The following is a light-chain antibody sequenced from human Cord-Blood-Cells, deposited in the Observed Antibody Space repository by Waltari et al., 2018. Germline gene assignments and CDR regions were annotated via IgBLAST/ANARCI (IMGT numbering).Light chain of an antibody. CDR1: SLRSYY. Sequence: SSELTQDPAVSVALGQTVRITCQGDSLRSYYASWYQQKPGQAPVLVIYGKNNRPSGIPDRFSGSSSGNTVSLTITGAQAEDEADYYCNSRDSSGNHQVVFGGGTKLTVL. J-gene: IGLJ2*01. CDR2: GKN. CDR3: NSRDSSGNHQVV. V-gene: IGLV3-19*01.